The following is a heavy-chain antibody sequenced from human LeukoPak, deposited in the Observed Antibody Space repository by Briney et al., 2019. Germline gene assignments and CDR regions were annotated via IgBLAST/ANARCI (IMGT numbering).Heavy chain of an antibody. J-gene: IGHJ4*02. CDR3: ARATPGIAVANY. V-gene: IGHV1-2*06. CDR2: INPNSGGT. D-gene: IGHD6-19*01. Sequence: ASVKVSCQASGYTFTGYYMHWVRQAPGQGLEWMGRINPNSGGTNYAQKFQARVTMTRDTSISTAYMELSRLKSDDTAVYYCARATPGIAVANYWGQGTLVTVSS. CDR1: GYTFTGYY.